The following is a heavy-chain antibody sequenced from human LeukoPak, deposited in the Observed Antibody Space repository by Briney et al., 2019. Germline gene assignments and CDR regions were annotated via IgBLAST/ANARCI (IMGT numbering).Heavy chain of an antibody. J-gene: IGHJ4*02. V-gene: IGHV1-2*02. CDR2: IRPNSGAT. Sequence: GASVNVCFKASAYSFTDYYIHLVRQAPGQGLEWMGWIRPNSGATNHPEKFQGRVTMTRDTAINTVYIEVGSLRSDDTAFYYWTRYSYGSGSNIYFDYWGQGTLVTVSS. CDR3: TRYSYGSGSNIYFDY. D-gene: IGHD3-10*01. CDR1: AYSFTDYY.